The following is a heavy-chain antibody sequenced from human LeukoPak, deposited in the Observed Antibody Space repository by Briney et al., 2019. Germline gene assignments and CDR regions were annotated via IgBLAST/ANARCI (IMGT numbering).Heavy chain of an antibody. CDR2: INQDGSTQ. CDR1: GFPFSGYW. D-gene: IGHD6-19*01. Sequence: PGGSLRLSCAASGFPFSGYWMAWVRQAPGKGMEWVANINQDGSTQYYAASVKGRFTISRDNDKSSLYLQMNILRAEDTAVYYCARDSGWYPRVGWFDPWGQGTLVTVSS. CDR3: ARDSGWYPRVGWFDP. J-gene: IGHJ5*02. V-gene: IGHV3-7*01.